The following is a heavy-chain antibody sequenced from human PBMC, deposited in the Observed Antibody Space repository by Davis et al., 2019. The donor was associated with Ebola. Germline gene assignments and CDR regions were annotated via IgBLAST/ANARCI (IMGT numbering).Heavy chain of an antibody. D-gene: IGHD4-11*01. CDR3: AREIDYSIDY. J-gene: IGHJ4*02. CDR2: IYYSGST. CDR1: GGSISSSSYY. Sequence: MPGGSLRLSCTVSGGSISSSSYYWGWIRQPPGKGLEWIGSIYYSGSTYYNPSLKSRVTISVDTSKNQFSLKLSSVTAADTAVYYCAREIDYSIDYWGQGTLVTVSS. V-gene: IGHV4-39*02.